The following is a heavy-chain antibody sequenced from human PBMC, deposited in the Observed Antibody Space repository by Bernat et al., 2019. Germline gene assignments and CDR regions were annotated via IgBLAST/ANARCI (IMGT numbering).Heavy chain of an antibody. V-gene: IGHV3-74*01. D-gene: IGHD6-13*01. Sequence: EVQLVESGGGFVQPGGSLRLSCAASGFTFSNYWMHWVRQAPGKGLVWVSRISSDGSTTSYADSVKGRFTISRDNSKNTLYLQMNSLRAEDTAVYYCAKESAAASRSVDYWGQGTLVTVSS. CDR2: ISSDGSTT. CDR1: GFTFSNYW. J-gene: IGHJ4*02. CDR3: AKESAAASRSVDY.